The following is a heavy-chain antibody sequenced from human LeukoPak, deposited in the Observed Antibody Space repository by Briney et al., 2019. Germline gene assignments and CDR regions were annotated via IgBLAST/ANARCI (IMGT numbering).Heavy chain of an antibody. CDR2: ISWNSGSI. V-gene: IGHV3-9*01. D-gene: IGHD5-18*01. CDR1: GLTVDDYA. J-gene: IGHJ4*02. CDR3: AKDNTGGYSYGYPNY. Sequence: GGSLRLSCAASGLTVDDYAMHWVRQAPGKGLEWGSGISWNSGSIGYADSVKGRFTISRDHAKTSLYLQMNSLRAEDPALYYCAKDNTGGYSYGYPNYWGQGTLVTVSS.